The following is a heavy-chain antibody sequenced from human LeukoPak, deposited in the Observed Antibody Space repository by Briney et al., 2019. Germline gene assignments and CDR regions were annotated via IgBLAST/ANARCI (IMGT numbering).Heavy chain of an antibody. D-gene: IGHD5-18*01. J-gene: IGHJ6*02. CDR1: GFTVSNNY. CDR3: ARDLLRGYSYGRPGYYGMDV. CDR2: VYDGGTT. V-gene: IGHV3-53*01. Sequence: GGSLRLSCAGSGFTVSNNYLSWVRQAPGKGLEWVSFVYDGGTTVYADSVKGRFTISRDNSKNTLYLEMNSLRAEDTAVYYCARDLLRGYSYGRPGYYGMDVWGQGTTVTVSS.